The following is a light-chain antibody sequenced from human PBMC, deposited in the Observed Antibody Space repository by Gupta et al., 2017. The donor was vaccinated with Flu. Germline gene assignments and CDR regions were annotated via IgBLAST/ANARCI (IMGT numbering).Light chain of an antibody. CDR3: QRLNSYPQGLT. J-gene: IGKJ4*01. CDR2: AAS. Sequence: DIQLNQSPSFLSASVGDRVTITCRASQGISSFLAWYQQKPGKAPRLLIYAASTLQSGVPSRFSVSGSGTEFTLTISSLQPEDFATYYCQRLNSYPQGLTFGGGTKVEIK. V-gene: IGKV1-9*01. CDR1: QGISSF.